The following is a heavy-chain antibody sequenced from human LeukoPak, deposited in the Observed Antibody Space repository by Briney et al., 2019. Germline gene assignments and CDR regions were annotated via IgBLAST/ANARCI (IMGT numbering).Heavy chain of an antibody. J-gene: IGHJ3*02. Sequence: GGSLRLSCAASGFTFSSYGMHWVRQAPGKGLEWVAVIWYDGSNKYYADSVKGRFTISRDNSKNTLYLQMNSLRAEDTAVYYCARDGSVGYFAFGIWGQGTMVTVSS. CDR2: IWYDGSNK. CDR3: ARDGSVGYFAFGI. D-gene: IGHD1-1*01. V-gene: IGHV3-33*01. CDR1: GFTFSSYG.